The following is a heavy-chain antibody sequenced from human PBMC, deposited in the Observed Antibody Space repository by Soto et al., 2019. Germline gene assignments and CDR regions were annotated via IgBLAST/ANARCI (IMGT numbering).Heavy chain of an antibody. CDR3: AREWEQQPYYYYGMDV. V-gene: IGHV6-1*01. Sequence: SQPLSLTCAISGDSVSSNSAAWNWIRQSPSRGLEWLGRTYYRSKWYNDYAVSVKSRITINPDTSKNQFSLQLNSVTPEDTAVYYCAREWEQQPYYYYGMDVWGQGTTVTVSS. J-gene: IGHJ6*02. CDR1: GDSVSSNSAA. D-gene: IGHD6-13*01. CDR2: TYYRSKWYN.